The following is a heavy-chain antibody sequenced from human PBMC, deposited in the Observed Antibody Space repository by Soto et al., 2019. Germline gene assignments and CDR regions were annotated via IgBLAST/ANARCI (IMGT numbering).Heavy chain of an antibody. V-gene: IGHV4-31*03. Sequence: PSETLSLTCTVSGGSISSGGYYWSWIRQHPGKGLEWIGYIYYSGSTYYNPSLKSRVTISVDTSKNQFSLKLSSVTAADTAVYYCARQSREENYSHYLGQGTLVTVSS. CDR3: ARQSREENYSHY. J-gene: IGHJ4*02. CDR2: IYYSGST. CDR1: GGSISSGGYY.